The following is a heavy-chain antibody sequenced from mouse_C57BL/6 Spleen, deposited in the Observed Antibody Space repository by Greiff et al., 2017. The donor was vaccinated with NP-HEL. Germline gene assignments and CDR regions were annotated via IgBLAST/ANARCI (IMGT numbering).Heavy chain of an antibody. V-gene: IGHV1-18*01. CDR1: GYTFTDYN. CDR3: ARGDYYGSSGAY. CDR2: INPNNGGT. Sequence: EVQLQQSGPELVKPGASVKIPCKASGYTFTDYNMDWVKQSHGKSLEWIGDINPNNGGTIYNQKFKGKATLTVDKSSSTAYMELRSLTSEDTAVYYCARGDYYGSSGAYWGQGTLVTV. J-gene: IGHJ3*01. D-gene: IGHD1-1*01.